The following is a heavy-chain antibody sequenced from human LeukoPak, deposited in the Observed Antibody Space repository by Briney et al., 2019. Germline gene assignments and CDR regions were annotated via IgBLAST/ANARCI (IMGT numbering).Heavy chain of an antibody. J-gene: IGHJ4*02. CDR2: ISAYNGNT. V-gene: IGHV1-18*01. D-gene: IGHD3-10*01. CDR1: GGTFSSYA. Sequence: ASVKVSCKASGGTFSSYAISWVRQAPGQGLEWMGWISAYNGNTNYAQKLQGRVTMTTDTSTSTAYMELRSLRSDDTAVYYCAREGYYGSGSAYYFDYWGQGTLVTVSS. CDR3: AREGYYGSGSAYYFDY.